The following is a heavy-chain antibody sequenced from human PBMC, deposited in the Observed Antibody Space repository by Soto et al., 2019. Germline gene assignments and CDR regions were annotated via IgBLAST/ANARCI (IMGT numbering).Heavy chain of an antibody. J-gene: IGHJ3*02. CDR2: ISGSGGST. CDR1: GFTFSSYA. CDR3: AAHSYSSSWYGAFDI. Sequence: GGSLRLSCAASGFTFSSYAMSWVRQAPGKGLEWVSAISGSGGSTYYADSVKGRFTISRDNSKNTLYLQMNSLRAEDTAVYYCAAHSYSSSWYGAFDIWGQGTMVTVSS. D-gene: IGHD6-13*01. V-gene: IGHV3-23*01.